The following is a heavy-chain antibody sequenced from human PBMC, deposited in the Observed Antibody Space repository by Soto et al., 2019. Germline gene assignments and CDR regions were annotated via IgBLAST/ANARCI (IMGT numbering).Heavy chain of an antibody. V-gene: IGHV3-15*01. CDR2: IKSKTDGGTT. D-gene: IGHD1-26*01. CDR3: TTDELLDYYYYGMDV. J-gene: IGHJ6*02. Sequence: GGSLRLSCAASGFTFSNAWMSWVRQAPGKGLEWVGRIKSKTDGGTTDYAAPVKGRCTISRDDSKHTLYLQMNSLKTEAPGVYYCTTDELLDYYYYGMDVWGQGTTVTVSS. CDR1: GFTFSNAW.